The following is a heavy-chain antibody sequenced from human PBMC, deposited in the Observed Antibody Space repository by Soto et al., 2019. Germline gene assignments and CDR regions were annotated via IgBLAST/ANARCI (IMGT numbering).Heavy chain of an antibody. V-gene: IGHV4-34*01. CDR2: INHSGST. CDR3: ARPSRRFFGGSRWFDP. D-gene: IGHD3-3*01. J-gene: IGHJ5*02. Sequence: SETLSLTCAVYGGSFSGYYWSWIRQPPGKGLEWIGEINHSGSTNYNPSLKSRVTISVDTSKNQFSLKLSSVTAADTAVYYCARPSRRFFGGSRWFDPWGQGTLVTVSS. CDR1: GGSFSGYY.